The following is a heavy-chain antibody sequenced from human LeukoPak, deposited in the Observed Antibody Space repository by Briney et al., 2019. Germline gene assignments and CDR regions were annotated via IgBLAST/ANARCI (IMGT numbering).Heavy chain of an antibody. V-gene: IGHV3-30*18. J-gene: IGHJ4*02. CDR3: AKDRSSSWYHSYFDY. Sequence: GGSLRLSCAASGFTFSSYGMHWVRQAPGKGLEWVAVISYDGSNKYYADSVKGRFTISRDNSKNTLYLQMNSLRAEDTAVYYCAKDRSSSWYHSYFDYWGQGTLVTVFS. D-gene: IGHD6-13*01. CDR2: ISYDGSNK. CDR1: GFTFSSYG.